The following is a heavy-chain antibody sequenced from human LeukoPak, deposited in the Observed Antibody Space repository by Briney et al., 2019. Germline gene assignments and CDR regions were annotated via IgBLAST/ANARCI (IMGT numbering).Heavy chain of an antibody. CDR2: IRSKAYGGTT. V-gene: IGHV3-49*03. J-gene: IGHJ6*03. Sequence: GGSLRLSCTASGFTFGDYAMSWFRQAPGKGLEGVGFIRSKAYGGTTEYAASVKGRFTISRDDSKSIAYLQMNSLKTEDTAVYYCTISGYSSSWSGYYYYYYMDVWGKGTTVTVSS. D-gene: IGHD6-13*01. CDR1: GFTFGDYA. CDR3: TISGYSSSWSGYYYYYYMDV.